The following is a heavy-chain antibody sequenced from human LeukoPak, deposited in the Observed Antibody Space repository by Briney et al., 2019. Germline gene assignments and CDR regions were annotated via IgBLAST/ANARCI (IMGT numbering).Heavy chain of an antibody. CDR2: INPSGSFT. Sequence: GSLRLSCAASGFTFSSNWMHWVRQVPGKGLVWVSLINPSGSFTTYADPVKGRFTISRDNAKNRLYMQMNSLRVEDTAVYYCARDMIRGVVNNWGQGALVTVSS. J-gene: IGHJ4*02. D-gene: IGHD3-10*01. CDR1: GFTFSSNW. CDR3: ARDMIRGVVNN. V-gene: IGHV3-74*01.